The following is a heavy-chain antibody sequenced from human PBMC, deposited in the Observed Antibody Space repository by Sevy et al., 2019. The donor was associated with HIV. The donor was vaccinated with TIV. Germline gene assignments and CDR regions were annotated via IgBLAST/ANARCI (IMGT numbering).Heavy chain of an antibody. CDR1: GFTFSTYW. CDR3: ATLSSPMPNSGWYDFFDH. Sequence: GGSLRLSCAASGFTFSTYWMSWVRQAPGKGLEWVANIKQDGSDKNYMDSLKGRFTISRDNAKNSLYLQMCSLRAEDTAVYYCATLSSPMPNSGWYDFFDHWGQGTLVTVS. D-gene: IGHD6-19*01. CDR2: IKQDGSDK. V-gene: IGHV3-7*01. J-gene: IGHJ4*02.